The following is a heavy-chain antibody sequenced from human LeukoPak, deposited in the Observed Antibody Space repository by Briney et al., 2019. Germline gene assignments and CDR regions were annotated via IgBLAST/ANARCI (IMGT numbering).Heavy chain of an antibody. CDR1: SYKFLNYG. D-gene: IGHD2-15*01. Sequence: ASVKVSCKASSYKFLNYGISWVRQAPGQGLEWMGWISAYNGNTNYAQKLQGRVTMTTDTSTSTAYMELRSLRSDDTAVYYCASGYCSGGSCYYFDYXGQXTLVXVSS. CDR3: ASGYCSGGSCYYFDY. CDR2: ISAYNGNT. J-gene: IGHJ4*02. V-gene: IGHV1-18*01.